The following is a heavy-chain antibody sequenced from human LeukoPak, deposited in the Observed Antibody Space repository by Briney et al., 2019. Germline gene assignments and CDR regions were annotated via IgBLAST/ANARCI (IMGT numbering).Heavy chain of an antibody. D-gene: IGHD6-6*01. J-gene: IGHJ4*02. Sequence: SVKVSCKASGGTFSSYAISWVRQAPGQGLEWMGGIIPIFGTANYAQKFQGRVTITTDESTSTAYMAQSSLRSEDTAVYYCARGGIAARYYFDYWGQGTLVTVSS. CDR2: IIPIFGTA. CDR3: ARGGIAARYYFDY. V-gene: IGHV1-69*05. CDR1: GGTFSSYA.